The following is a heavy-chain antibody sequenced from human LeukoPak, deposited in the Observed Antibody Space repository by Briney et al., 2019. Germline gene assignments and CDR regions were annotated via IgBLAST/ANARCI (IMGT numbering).Heavy chain of an antibody. J-gene: IGHJ6*02. V-gene: IGHV3-23*01. Sequence: GGSLRLSCAASGFTFSRFAMSWVRQAPGKGLEWVSAISGSGGSTYYADSVKGRFTISRDNSKNTLYVQMNRLRAEDTAVYYCGKTVTTTYYHYYGMDVWGHGTTVTVSS. CDR3: GKTVTTTYYHYYGMDV. D-gene: IGHD4-11*01. CDR2: ISGSGGST. CDR1: GFTFSRFA.